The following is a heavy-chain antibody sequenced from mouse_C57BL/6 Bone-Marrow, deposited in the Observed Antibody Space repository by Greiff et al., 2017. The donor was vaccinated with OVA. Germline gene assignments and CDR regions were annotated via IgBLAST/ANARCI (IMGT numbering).Heavy chain of an antibody. D-gene: IGHD1-1*01. CDR3: ARFITTVGGFDY. J-gene: IGHJ2*01. CDR2: IDPSDSYT. V-gene: IGHV1-50*01. CDR1: GYTFTSYW. Sequence: QVQLQQPGAELVKPGASVKLSCKASGYTFTSYWMQWVNQRPGQGLEWIGEIDPSDSYTNYNQKFKGKATLTVDTSSSTAYMQLSSLTSEDSAVYYCARFITTVGGFDYWGQGTTLTVSS.